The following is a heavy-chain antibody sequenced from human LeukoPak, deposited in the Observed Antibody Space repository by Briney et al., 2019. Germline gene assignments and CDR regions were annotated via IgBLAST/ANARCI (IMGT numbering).Heavy chain of an antibody. CDR3: ARDLAWGAFDY. Sequence: PGRPLRLSCATSGFTFSSYAMSWVRQAPGKGLEWVSVISGSGGSTSYAESVKGRFTISRDDSRNTLSLQMNSLRVEDTAVYYCARDLAWGAFDYWGPGILVAVSS. CDR1: GFTFSSYA. D-gene: IGHD7-27*01. J-gene: IGHJ4*02. CDR2: ISGSGGST. V-gene: IGHV3-23*01.